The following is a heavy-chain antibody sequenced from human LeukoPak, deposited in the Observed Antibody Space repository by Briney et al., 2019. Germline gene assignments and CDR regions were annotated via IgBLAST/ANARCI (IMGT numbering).Heavy chain of an antibody. Sequence: SETLSLTCTVSGGSISSYYWSWIRQPPGKGLEWIGYIYYSGSTNYNPSLKSRVSISVDTSKNQFSLKLNFMTAADTAVYYCAKNRGSGYFYYFDYWGQGALVTVSS. V-gene: IGHV4-59*01. CDR2: IYYSGST. J-gene: IGHJ4*02. D-gene: IGHD3-22*01. CDR3: AKNRGSGYFYYFDY. CDR1: GGSISSYY.